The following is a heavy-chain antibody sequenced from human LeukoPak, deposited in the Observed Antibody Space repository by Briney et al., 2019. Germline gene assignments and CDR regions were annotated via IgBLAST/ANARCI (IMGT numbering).Heavy chain of an antibody. Sequence: GGSLRLSCAPSGFTFSSYEMNWVRQAPGKGLEWVSYISSSGSTIYYADSVKGRFTISRDNAKNSLYLQMNSLRAEDTAVYYCARAVSSSWDPYFDYWGQGTLVTVSS. CDR1: GFTFSSYE. J-gene: IGHJ4*02. V-gene: IGHV3-48*03. CDR2: ISSSGSTI. CDR3: ARAVSSSWDPYFDY. D-gene: IGHD6-13*01.